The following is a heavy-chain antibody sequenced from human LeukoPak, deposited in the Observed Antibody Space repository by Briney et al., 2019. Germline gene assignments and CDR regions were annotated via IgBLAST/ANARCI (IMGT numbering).Heavy chain of an antibody. J-gene: IGHJ4*02. CDR2: IYYSGST. Sequence: PSETLSPTCTVSGGSISSSSYYWGWIRQPPGKGLEWIGSIYYSGSTNYNPSLKSRVTISVDKSKNQFSLKLSSVTAADTAVYYCARVPTVTITFDYWGQGTLVTVSS. D-gene: IGHD4-17*01. CDR1: GGSISSSSYY. V-gene: IGHV4-39*07. CDR3: ARVPTVTITFDY.